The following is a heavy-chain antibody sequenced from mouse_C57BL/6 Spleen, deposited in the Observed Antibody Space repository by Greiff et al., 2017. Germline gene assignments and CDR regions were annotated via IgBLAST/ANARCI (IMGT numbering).Heavy chain of an antibody. Sequence: VQLKESGGGLVKPGGSLKLSCAASGFTFSSYAMSWVRQTPEKRLEWVATISDGGSYTYYPDNVKGRFTISRDNAKNNLYLQMSHLKSEDTAMYYCARVYGYDRAWFAYWGQGTLVTVSA. CDR3: ARVYGYDRAWFAY. CDR2: ISDGGSYT. V-gene: IGHV5-4*01. CDR1: GFTFSSYA. J-gene: IGHJ3*01. D-gene: IGHD2-2*01.